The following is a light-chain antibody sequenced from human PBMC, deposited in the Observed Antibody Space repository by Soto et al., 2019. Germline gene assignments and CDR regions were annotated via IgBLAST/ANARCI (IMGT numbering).Light chain of an antibody. CDR1: QSVSSY. CDR2: DAS. V-gene: IGKV3-11*01. CDR3: QQRSNWPMYT. J-gene: IGKJ2*01. Sequence: EIVLTQSPATLSLSPGERATLFCRASQSVSSYLAWYQQKPGQAPRLLIYDASNRATGIPARFSGSGSGTDFTLTISILEPEDFAVYYCQQRSNWPMYTFGQGTKLEIK.